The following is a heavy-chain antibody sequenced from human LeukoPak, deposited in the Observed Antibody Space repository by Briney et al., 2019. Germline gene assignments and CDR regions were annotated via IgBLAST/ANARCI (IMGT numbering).Heavy chain of an antibody. J-gene: IGHJ4*02. CDR1: GSTFSSYS. Sequence: GSLRLSCAASGSTFSSYSMNWVRQAPGKGLEWVSSISSSSSYIYYVDSVKGRFTISRDNANNSLYLQMNSLRVDDTAVYYCARVLPSHYYDTSGYSDYWGQGTLVTVSS. CDR2: ISSSSSYI. V-gene: IGHV3-21*01. CDR3: ARVLPSHYYDTSGYSDY. D-gene: IGHD3-22*01.